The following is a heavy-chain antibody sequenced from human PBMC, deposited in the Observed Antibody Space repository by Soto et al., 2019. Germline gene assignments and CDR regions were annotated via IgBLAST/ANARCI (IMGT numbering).Heavy chain of an antibody. J-gene: IGHJ6*02. Sequence: QVQLVQSGAEVKKPGSSVKVSCKASGGTFRSYSISWVRQAPGQGLEWMGGIIPIFDITNYAQKFQGRVTITADESTSTAYMELSRLGSDDTAVYYCARPDEGGYSSNHNYYYALDVWGQGTTVTV. V-gene: IGHV1-69*01. CDR1: GGTFRSYS. CDR3: ARPDEGGYSSNHNYYYALDV. D-gene: IGHD3-22*01. CDR2: IIPIFDIT.